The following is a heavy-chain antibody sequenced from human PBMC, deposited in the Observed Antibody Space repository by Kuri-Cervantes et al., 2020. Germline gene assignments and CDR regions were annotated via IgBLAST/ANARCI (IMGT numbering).Heavy chain of an antibody. CDR2: ISYDGSNK. V-gene: IGHV3-30*18. CDR1: GFTFSSYG. CDR3: AKGGYYCSGGSCYFPHHAYYYYGMDV. J-gene: IGHJ6*01. Sequence: GESLKISCAASGFTFSSYGMHWVRQAPGKGLEWVAVISYDGSNKYYADSVKGRFTISRDNSKNTLYLQMNSLRAEDTAVYYCAKGGYYCSGGSCYFPHHAYYYYGMDVWGQGTTVTVSS. D-gene: IGHD2-15*01.